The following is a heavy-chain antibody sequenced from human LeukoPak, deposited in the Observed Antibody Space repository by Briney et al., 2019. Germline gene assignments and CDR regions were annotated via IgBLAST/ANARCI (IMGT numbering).Heavy chain of an antibody. CDR1: GYTFASYG. CDR3: AKDKSFVVITFDY. CDR2: ISAYNGNT. J-gene: IGHJ4*02. D-gene: IGHD3-22*01. V-gene: IGHV1-18*01. Sequence: ASVKVSCKASGYTFASYGISWVRQAPGQGLEWMGWISAYNGNTNYAQILQGRVIMTTETSTSTAYMELRSLRSDDTAVYYCAKDKSFVVITFDYWGQGTLVTVSS.